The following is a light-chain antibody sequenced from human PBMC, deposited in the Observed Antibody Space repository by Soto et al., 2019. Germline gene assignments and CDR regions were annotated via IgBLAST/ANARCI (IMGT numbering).Light chain of an antibody. CDR1: SSDVGGYNY. Sequence: QSALTQPASVSGSPGQSITISCTGTSSDVGGYNYVSWYQHHPGKAPKLIIYEASNRPSGVPDRFSGSKSGNTASLTISGLQAADEADYYCSLYTSENTYVFGTGTKVTVL. J-gene: IGLJ1*01. CDR3: SLYTSENTYV. V-gene: IGLV2-14*01. CDR2: EAS.